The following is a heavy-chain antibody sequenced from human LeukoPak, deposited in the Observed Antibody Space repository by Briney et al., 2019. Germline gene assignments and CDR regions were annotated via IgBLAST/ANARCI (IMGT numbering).Heavy chain of an antibody. Sequence: PGGSLRLSCAASGFTFSSYAMSWVRQAPGKGLEWVSGISGSGDNTYYADSVKGRFTISRDNSKNTLYVQVNSLGTEDTAAYYCAKGSYYGSSGSFYFDYWGQGTLVTVSS. CDR1: GFTFSSYA. D-gene: IGHD3-22*01. CDR2: ISGSGDNT. CDR3: AKGSYYGSSGSFYFDY. J-gene: IGHJ4*02. V-gene: IGHV3-23*01.